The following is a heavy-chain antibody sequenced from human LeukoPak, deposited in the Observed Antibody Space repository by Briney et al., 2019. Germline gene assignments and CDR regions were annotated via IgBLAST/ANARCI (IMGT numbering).Heavy chain of an antibody. Sequence: SETLSLTCTVSGGSINNFYWSWIRQPPGKGLEWLGFIFYSGTTNYNPSLESRVSMSVDTSRNQFSLNLRSLTAADTAVYYCARHPRGDSSNPPDSFDIWGQGTEVTVSS. CDR2: IFYSGTT. CDR3: ARHPRGDSSNPPDSFDI. D-gene: IGHD2-21*02. J-gene: IGHJ3*02. V-gene: IGHV4-59*08. CDR1: GGSINNFY.